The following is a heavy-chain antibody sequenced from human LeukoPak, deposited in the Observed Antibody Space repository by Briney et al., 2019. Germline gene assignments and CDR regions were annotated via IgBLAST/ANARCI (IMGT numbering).Heavy chain of an antibody. CDR2: INHSGST. D-gene: IGHD4-17*01. V-gene: IGHV4-34*01. Sequence: PSETLSLTCAVYGGSFSGYYWSWIRQPPGKGLEWSGEINHSGSTNYNPSLTSRVTISVDTSKNQFSLKLSSVTAADTAVYYCARLGPDYGDYGRWFDPWGQGTLVTVSS. CDR1: GGSFSGYY. J-gene: IGHJ5*02. CDR3: ARLGPDYGDYGRWFDP.